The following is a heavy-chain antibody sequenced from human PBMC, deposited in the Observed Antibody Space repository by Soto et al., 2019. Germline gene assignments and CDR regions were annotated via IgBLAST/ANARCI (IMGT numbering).Heavy chain of an antibody. D-gene: IGHD6-19*01. CDR2: ISGSGGST. J-gene: IGHJ2*01. CDR3: ASAVAGYWYFDL. CDR1: GFTFSNYA. V-gene: IGHV3-23*01. Sequence: EVQLLESGGGLVQPGGSLRLSCAASGFTFSNYAMSWVRQAPGKGLDWVSGISGSGGSTYYTDSVKGRFSISRDNSKNTLYLQMNSLRAEDTAVYSCASAVAGYWYFDLWGRGTLVPVSS.